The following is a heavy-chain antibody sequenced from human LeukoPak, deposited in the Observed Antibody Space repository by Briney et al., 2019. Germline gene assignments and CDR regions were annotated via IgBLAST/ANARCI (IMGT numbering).Heavy chain of an antibody. CDR2: ISYDGSNK. CDR3: ARDVLGVDY. CDR1: GFTFSSYA. Sequence: GGSLRLSCAASGFTFSSYAMHWVRQAPGKGLEWVAAISYDGSNKYYADSVKGRFTISRDNSKHTLYLQMNSLRAEDTAVYYCARDVLGVDYWGQGTLVTVSS. V-gene: IGHV3-30-3*01. D-gene: IGHD2-8*01. J-gene: IGHJ4*02.